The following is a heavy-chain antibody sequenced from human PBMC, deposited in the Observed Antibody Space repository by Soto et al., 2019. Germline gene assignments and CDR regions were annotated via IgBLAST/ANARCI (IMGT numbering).Heavy chain of an antibody. J-gene: IGHJ4*02. V-gene: IGHV3-13*01. CDR2: IGTAGDT. CDR3: ARAEYSGYDYPFDY. CDR1: GFTFSSYD. D-gene: IGHD5-12*01. Sequence: GGPLRLSCAASGFTFSSYDMHWVRQATGKGLEWVSAIGTAGDTYYPGSVKGRFTISRENAKNSLYLQMNSLRAGDTAVYYCARAEYSGYDYPFDYWGQGTLVTVSS.